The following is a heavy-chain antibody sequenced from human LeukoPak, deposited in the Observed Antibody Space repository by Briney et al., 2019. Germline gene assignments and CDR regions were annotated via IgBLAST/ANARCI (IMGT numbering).Heavy chain of an antibody. CDR2: ISAYNGNT. CDR3: ARHGSYCSSTSCYPDLGNWFDP. CDR1: GYTFTSYG. Sequence: ASVKVSCKSSGYTFTSYGISWVRQAPGQGLEWMGWISAYNGNTNYAQKLQGRVTMTTDTSTSTAYMELRSLRSDDTAVYYCARHGSYCSSTSCYPDLGNWFDPWGQGTLVTVSS. D-gene: IGHD2-2*01. J-gene: IGHJ5*02. V-gene: IGHV1-18*01.